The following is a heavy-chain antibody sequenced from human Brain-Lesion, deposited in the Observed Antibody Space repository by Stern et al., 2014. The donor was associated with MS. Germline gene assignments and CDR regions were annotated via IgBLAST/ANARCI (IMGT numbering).Heavy chain of an antibody. CDR2: IYPSGST. D-gene: IGHD2-21*01. CDR1: GDSINSDIHH. CDR3: ARDLIRGYGLDV. V-gene: IGHV4-61*02. J-gene: IGHJ6*02. Sequence: VQLVESGPGLVKPSQTLSLICTVSGDSINSDIHHWSWIRQPAGKGLEWIGRIYPSGSTNYNPSLKSRVTISIDTSKQFSLKLISVTAADTAVYYCARDLIRGYGLDVWGQGTTVTVSS.